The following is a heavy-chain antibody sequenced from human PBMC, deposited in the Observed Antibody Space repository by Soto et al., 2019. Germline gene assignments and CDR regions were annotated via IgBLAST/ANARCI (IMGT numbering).Heavy chain of an antibody. CDR1: GYTFTSYG. CDR3: ARDERYYDILTGYYPDY. CDR2: ISAYNGNT. Sequence: QVQLVQSGAEVKKPGASVKVSCKASGYTFTSYGISWVRQAPGQGLEWMGRISAYNGNTNYAQKLQGRVTMTTDTSTSTAYMELRSLRSDDTAVYYCARDERYYDILTGYYPDYWGQGTLVTVSS. J-gene: IGHJ4*02. D-gene: IGHD3-9*01. V-gene: IGHV1-18*04.